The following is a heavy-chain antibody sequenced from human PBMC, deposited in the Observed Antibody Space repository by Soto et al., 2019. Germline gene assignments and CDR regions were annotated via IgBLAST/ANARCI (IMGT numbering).Heavy chain of an antibody. Sequence: SVKFSCKASGGTFSRYAISWVRQAPGQGLEWMGGIIPLFSIANYTQKFQGRVTITADKSTSTAYMQLSSLRSEDTAVYYCARTYNWNYARGSHYFDHWGQGTLVTVSS. J-gene: IGHJ4*02. CDR2: IIPLFSIA. D-gene: IGHD1-7*01. V-gene: IGHV1-69*10. CDR1: GGTFSRYA. CDR3: ARTYNWNYARGSHYFDH.